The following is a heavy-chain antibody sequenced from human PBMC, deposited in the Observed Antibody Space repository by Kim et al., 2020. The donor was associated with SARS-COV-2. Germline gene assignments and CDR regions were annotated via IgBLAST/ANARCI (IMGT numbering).Heavy chain of an antibody. CDR1: GSTFSSYT. Sequence: SVKVSCKASGSTFSSYTISWVRQAPGQGLEWMGGIIPIFGTANYAQKFQGRLTITADESTSTTYMELSSLRSEDTAVYYCAREGIRMSTNPFDYWGQGTLVTVSS. V-gene: IGHV1-69*13. J-gene: IGHJ4*02. D-gene: IGHD1-1*01. CDR2: IIPIFGTA. CDR3: AREGIRMSTNPFDY.